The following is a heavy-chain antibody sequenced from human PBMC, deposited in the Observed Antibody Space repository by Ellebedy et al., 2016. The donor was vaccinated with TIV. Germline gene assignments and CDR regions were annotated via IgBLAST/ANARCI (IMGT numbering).Heavy chain of an antibody. J-gene: IGHJ4*02. CDR3: ARDEGIAVAGFDY. V-gene: IGHV4-39*07. Sequence: SETLSLXCTVSGGSISSSSYYWGWIRQPPGKGLEWIGSIYYSGSTYYNPSLKSRVTISVDTSKNQFSLKLSSVTAVDTAVYYCARDEGIAVAGFDYWGQGTLVTVSS. CDR2: IYYSGST. CDR1: GGSISSSSYY. D-gene: IGHD6-19*01.